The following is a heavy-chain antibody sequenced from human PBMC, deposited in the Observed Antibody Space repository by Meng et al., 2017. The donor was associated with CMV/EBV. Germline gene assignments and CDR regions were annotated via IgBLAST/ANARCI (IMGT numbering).Heavy chain of an antibody. CDR2: IYYRGST. D-gene: IGHD6-13*01. V-gene: IGHV4-30-4*08. Sequence: QGQRPRTGPGLVKPHPTLSPTSPVSCGSIISVDYYWCWIRQPPGKCLEWIVYIYYRGSTCYNPSLKSRVTISVDTSKNQFSLKLSSVTAADTAVYYCARAQYSSSCDYWGQGTLVTISS. CDR3: ARAQYSSSCDY. J-gene: IGHJ4*02. CDR1: CGSIISVDYY.